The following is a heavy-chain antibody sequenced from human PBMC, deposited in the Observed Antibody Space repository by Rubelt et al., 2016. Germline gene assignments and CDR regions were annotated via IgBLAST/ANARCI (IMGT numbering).Heavy chain of an antibody. CDR1: GFTFSSYA. CDR3: VRDGYNFGMDC. J-gene: IGHJ4*02. CDR2: ISNDGSNK. Sequence: QVQLVESGGGVVQPGRSLRLSCAASGFTFSSYAMHWVRQAPGKGLEWVAVISNDGSNKYYADSVKGRFTISRDNSKNTLSLQMNSLRPEETALYYCVRDGYNFGMDCGGQGTLVTVSS. D-gene: IGHD5-24*01. V-gene: IGHV3-30*04.